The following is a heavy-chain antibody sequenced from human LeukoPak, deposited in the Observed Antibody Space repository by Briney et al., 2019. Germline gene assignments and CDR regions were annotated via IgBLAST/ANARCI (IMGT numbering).Heavy chain of an antibody. D-gene: IGHD6-19*01. CDR3: ARDLLAVAGRESNY. CDR2: INPNSGGT. J-gene: IGHJ4*02. CDR1: GYTFTGYY. Sequence: ASVKVSCKASGYTFTGYYMHWVRQAPGQGLEWMGRINPNSGGTNYAQKFQGRVTMTRDTSISTAYMELSRLRSDDTAVYCCARDLLAVAGRESNYWAQGPLVPVSS. V-gene: IGHV1-2*06.